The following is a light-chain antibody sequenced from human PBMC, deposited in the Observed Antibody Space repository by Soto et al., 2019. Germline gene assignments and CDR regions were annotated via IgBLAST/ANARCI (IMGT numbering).Light chain of an antibody. CDR2: AAS. J-gene: IGKJ1*01. V-gene: IGKV1-39*01. CDR1: QSITTY. CDR3: QQSYSVPPT. Sequence: DIQMTQSPSSLSASVGGIVTITFRASQSITTYLNWYQQKPGIAPKLLIYAASSLQSGVPSRFSGSGSGTDFTLTISSLQPEDFATYYCQQSYSVPPTFGQGTKVDIK.